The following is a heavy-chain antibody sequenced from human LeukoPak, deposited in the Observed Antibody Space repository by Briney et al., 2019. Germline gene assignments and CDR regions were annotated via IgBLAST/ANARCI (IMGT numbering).Heavy chain of an antibody. D-gene: IGHD3-3*01. V-gene: IGHV1-24*01. Sequence: ASVKVSCKVSGYTLTELSMHWVRQAPGKGLEWMGGFDPEDGETIYAQKFQGRVTMTEDTSTDTAYMELSSLRSEDTAVYYCATVSVGYDFWSGYGIFDYWGQGTLVTVSS. CDR1: GYTLTELS. CDR2: FDPEDGET. CDR3: ATVSVGYDFWSGYGIFDY. J-gene: IGHJ4*02.